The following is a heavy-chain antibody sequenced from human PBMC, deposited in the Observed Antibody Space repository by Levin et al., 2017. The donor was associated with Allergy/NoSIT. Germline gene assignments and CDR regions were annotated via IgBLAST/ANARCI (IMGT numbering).Heavy chain of an antibody. CDR1: GGSISSGGYS. V-gene: IGHV4-30-2*01. J-gene: IGHJ4*02. Sequence: SETLSLTCAVSGGSISSGGYSWSWIRQPPGKGLEWIGNIYLSGSTNDNPSLKSRVTMSVDRSKNQFSLKLSYVTAADTAVYYCARVAGYSYGYYFDYRGAGALVAVSS. D-gene: IGHD5-18*01. CDR3: ARVAGYSYGYYFDY. CDR2: IYLSGST.